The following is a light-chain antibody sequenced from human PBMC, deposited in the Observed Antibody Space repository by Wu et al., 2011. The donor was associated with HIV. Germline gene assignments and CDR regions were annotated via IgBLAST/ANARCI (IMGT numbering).Light chain of an antibody. Sequence: RASQSVTSTYLAWYQQKPGQAPRLLIYGASSRATGIPDRFSGSGSGTDFTLTISRLEPEDFAVYYCQQYGNSQTFGQGTKVEIK. V-gene: IGKV3-20*01. J-gene: IGKJ1*01. CDR1: QSVTSTY. CDR3: QQYGNSQT. CDR2: GAS.